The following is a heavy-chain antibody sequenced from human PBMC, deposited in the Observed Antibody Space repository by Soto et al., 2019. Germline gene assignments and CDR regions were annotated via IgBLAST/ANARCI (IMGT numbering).Heavy chain of an antibody. CDR2: IKQDGSEK. CDR1: GFTFSSYW. V-gene: IGHV3-7*03. D-gene: IGHD3-9*01. Sequence: GGSLRLSCAASGFTFSSYWMSWVRQAPGKGLEWVANIKQDGSEKYYVDSVKGRFTISRDNAKNSLYLQMNSLRAEDTAVYYCARDQEVLRYFDWLFFGMDVWGQGTTVTVSS. CDR3: ARDQEVLRYFDWLFFGMDV. J-gene: IGHJ6*02.